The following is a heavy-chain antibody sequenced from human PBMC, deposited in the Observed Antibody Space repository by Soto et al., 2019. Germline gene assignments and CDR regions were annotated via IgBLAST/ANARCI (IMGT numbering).Heavy chain of an antibody. Sequence: QVQLVQSGAEVKKPGSSVKVSCTTSAGAFSSYAISWVRQAPGQGLEWMGGIIPVVGTTNYAQKFQARVTSTADESTSATYMELSSLTSEDTAVYYSARGLQLVDYWGQGALVTVSS. CDR2: IIPVVGTT. D-gene: IGHD6-6*01. CDR3: ARGLQLVDY. J-gene: IGHJ4*02. CDR1: AGAFSSYA. V-gene: IGHV1-69*01.